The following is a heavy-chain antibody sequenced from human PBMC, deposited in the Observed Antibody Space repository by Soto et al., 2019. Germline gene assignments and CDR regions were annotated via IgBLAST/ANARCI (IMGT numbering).Heavy chain of an antibody. D-gene: IGHD3-3*01. CDR2: IKQDGSEK. Sequence: GGSLRLSCAASGFTFSSYWMSWVCQAPGKGLEWVANIKQDGSEKYYVDTVKGRFTISRDNAKNSLYLQMNSLRAEDTAVYYRARDPELPYYDFWSGYSIPRGMDVWGQGTTVTVSS. V-gene: IGHV3-7*03. J-gene: IGHJ6*02. CDR1: GFTFSSYW. CDR3: ARDPELPYYDFWSGYSIPRGMDV.